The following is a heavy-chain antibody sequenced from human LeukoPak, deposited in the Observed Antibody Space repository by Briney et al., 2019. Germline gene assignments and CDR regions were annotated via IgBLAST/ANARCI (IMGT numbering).Heavy chain of an antibody. CDR2: IYYSGNT. CDR1: GGSISRHN. J-gene: IGHJ4*02. CDR3: ARDLQGQGYFDY. V-gene: IGHV4-59*11. Sequence: SETLSLTCTVSGGSISRHNWSWIRQSPGKGLEWIGYIYYSGNTNYNPSLKSRVTMSVDTSKNQFSLKLRSVTAADTAVYYCARDLQGQGYFDYWGQGTLVTVSS.